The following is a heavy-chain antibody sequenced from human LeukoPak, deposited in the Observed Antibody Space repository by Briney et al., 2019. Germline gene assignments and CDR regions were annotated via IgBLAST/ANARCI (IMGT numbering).Heavy chain of an antibody. CDR3: AHYYYGPGSRLGY. CDR2: NIPIFGTA. D-gene: IGHD3-10*01. CDR1: GGTFSSYA. J-gene: IGHJ4*02. Sequence: SVKVSCKASGGTFSSYAISWVRQAPGQGLEWMGGNIPIFGTANYAQKFQGRVTITADESTSTAYMELSSLRSEDTAVYYYAHYYYGPGSRLGYWGQGTLVTVSS. V-gene: IGHV1-69*01.